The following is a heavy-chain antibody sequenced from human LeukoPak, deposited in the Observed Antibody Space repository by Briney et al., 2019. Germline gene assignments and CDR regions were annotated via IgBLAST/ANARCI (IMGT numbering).Heavy chain of an antibody. V-gene: IGHV4-59*08. CDR2: IYYTGST. CDR1: GGSISSYY. J-gene: IGHJ4*02. D-gene: IGHD4-17*01. CDR3: ARRYYGDVYYSDY. Sequence: SETLSLTCTVSGGSISSYYWTWIRQPPGKGLEWIGYIYYTGSTNYNPSLKSRITISVDTSKNQFSLELSSVTAADTAVYYCARRYYGDVYYSDYWGQGTLVTVSS.